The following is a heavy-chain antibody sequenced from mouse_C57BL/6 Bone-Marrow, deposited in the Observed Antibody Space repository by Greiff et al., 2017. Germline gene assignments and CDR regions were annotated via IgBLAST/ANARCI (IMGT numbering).Heavy chain of an antibody. Sequence: EVQLQESGAELVRPGASVKLSCTASGFNIKDYYMHWVKQRPEQGLEWIGRIDPEDGDTEYAPKFQGKATMTADPSSNTAYLHLSSLTSEYATVYYCTPLWFAYWGQGTLVTVSA. CDR2: IDPEDGDT. J-gene: IGHJ3*01. CDR1: GFNIKDYY. CDR3: TPLWFAY. V-gene: IGHV14-1*01.